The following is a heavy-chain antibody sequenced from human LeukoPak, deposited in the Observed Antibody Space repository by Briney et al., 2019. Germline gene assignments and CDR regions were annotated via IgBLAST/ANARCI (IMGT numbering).Heavy chain of an antibody. CDR1: GYRFTNYW. Sequence: RGESLKISCKGSGYRFTNYWIGWVRQMPGKGLEWMGIIYPGDSHTRYSPSFQDQVTISVDKSISTAYLQWSSLKASDTAMYYCARGPYAYTSSATLGSYNWFDPWGQGSLVTVSS. D-gene: IGHD2-2*02. J-gene: IGHJ5*02. CDR2: IYPGDSHT. V-gene: IGHV5-51*01. CDR3: ARGPYAYTSSATLGSYNWFDP.